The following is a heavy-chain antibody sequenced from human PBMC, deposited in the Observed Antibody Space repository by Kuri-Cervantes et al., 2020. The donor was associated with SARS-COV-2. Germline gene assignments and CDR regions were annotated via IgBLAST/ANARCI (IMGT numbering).Heavy chain of an antibody. CDR2: IVGSGGTT. CDR3: TKIFGRSVRESFDF. J-gene: IGHJ3*01. V-gene: IGHV3-23*01. D-gene: IGHD3-10*01. Sequence: GGSLRLSCAASRLTFSSYAMSWVRQPPGKGLEWVSVIVGSGGTTYYADSVKGRFTISRDNSKNTLYLQMNSLRAEDTAVYYCTKIFGRSVRESFDFWGQGTMVTVSS. CDR1: RLTFSSYA.